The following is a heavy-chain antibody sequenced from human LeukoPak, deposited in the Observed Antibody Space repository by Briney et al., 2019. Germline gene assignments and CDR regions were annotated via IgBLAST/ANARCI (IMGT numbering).Heavy chain of an antibody. CDR2: IHSSGTT. V-gene: IGHV4-4*07. D-gene: IGHD3-22*01. J-gene: IGHJ4*02. Sequence: SETLSLTCTVSGGSISTYYWSWIRQPAGKELEWIGRIHSSGTTHYNPSLRSRVTLSIDTSKNQFSLKLSSVTAADTAVYYCARVGVVERFDYWGQGTLVTVSS. CDR3: ARVGVVERFDY. CDR1: GGSISTYY.